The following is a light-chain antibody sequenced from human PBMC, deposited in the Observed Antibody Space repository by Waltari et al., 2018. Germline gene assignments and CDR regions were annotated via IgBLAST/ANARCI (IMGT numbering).Light chain of an antibody. V-gene: IGLV3-25*03. CDR3: QSADTNNIVV. CDR2: KDT. J-gene: IGLJ2*01. CDR1: ALPKQS. Sequence: SYELTQPPSVSVSPGQTARITCSGDALPKQSAYWYQQKPGQAPVQVIYKDTERPSGIPERFSGSVSGTTVTLIISGVQAEDEADYYCQSADTNNIVVFGGGTKLTV.